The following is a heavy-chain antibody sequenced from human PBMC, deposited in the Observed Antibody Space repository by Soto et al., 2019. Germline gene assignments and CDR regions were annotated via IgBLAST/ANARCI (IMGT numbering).Heavy chain of an antibody. J-gene: IGHJ6*02. CDR3: ARHGDVSSSSWSYYYYYYGMDV. D-gene: IGHD6-13*01. Sequence: SETLSLTCTVSGGSISSSSYYWGWIRQPPGKGLEWMGSIYYSGSTYYNPSLKSRVTISVDTSKNQFSLKLSSVTAADTAVYYCARHGDVSSSSWSYYYYYYGMDVWGQGTTVTVSS. V-gene: IGHV4-39*01. CDR1: GGSISSSSYY. CDR2: IYYSGST.